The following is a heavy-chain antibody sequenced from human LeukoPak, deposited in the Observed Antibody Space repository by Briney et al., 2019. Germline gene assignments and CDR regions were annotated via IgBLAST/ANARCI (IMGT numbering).Heavy chain of an antibody. V-gene: IGHV3-53*01. CDR2: IYSGGST. CDR1: GFTVSSNY. D-gene: IGHD2-2*03. J-gene: IGHJ3*02. CDR3: ARFSNHGYCSSTSCYDDAFDI. Sequence: PGGSLRLSCAASGFTVSSNYMSWVRQAPGKGLEWVSVIYSGGSTYYADSVKGRFTISRDNSKNTLYLQMNSLRAEDTAVYYCARFSNHGYCSSTSCYDDAFDIWGQGTMVTVSS.